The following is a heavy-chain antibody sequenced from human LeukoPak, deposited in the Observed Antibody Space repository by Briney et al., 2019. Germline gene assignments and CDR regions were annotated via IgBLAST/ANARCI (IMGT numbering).Heavy chain of an antibody. Sequence: GGSLRLSCAASGSTFDDYAMHWVRQAPGKGLEGVSGISWNSGSIGYADSVKGRFTISRDNAKNSLYLQMNSLRAEDTALYYCAKVNYDILTGYHDTFDIWGQGTMVTVSS. CDR1: GSTFDDYA. CDR3: AKVNYDILTGYHDTFDI. D-gene: IGHD3-9*01. V-gene: IGHV3-9*01. J-gene: IGHJ3*02. CDR2: ISWNSGSI.